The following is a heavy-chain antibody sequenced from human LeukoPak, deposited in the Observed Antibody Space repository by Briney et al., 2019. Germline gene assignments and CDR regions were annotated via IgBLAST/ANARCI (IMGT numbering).Heavy chain of an antibody. J-gene: IGHJ4*02. D-gene: IGHD3-10*01. V-gene: IGHV3-21*01. CDR2: ISSSSSYI. CDR3: AREDYGSGSKKY. CDR1: GFTFSSYS. Sequence: GGSLGLSCAASGFTFSSYSMKWVRQAPGKGLEWVSSISSSSSYIYYADSVKGRFTISRDNAKNSLYLQMNSLRAEDTAVYYCAREDYGSGSKKYWGQGTLVTVSS.